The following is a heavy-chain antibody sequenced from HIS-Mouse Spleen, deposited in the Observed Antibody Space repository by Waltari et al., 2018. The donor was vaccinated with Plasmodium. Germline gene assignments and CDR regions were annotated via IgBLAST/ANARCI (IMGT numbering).Heavy chain of an antibody. CDR3: ASSWYWYFDL. CDR1: GLPLSSYW. D-gene: IGHD6-13*01. Sequence: EVQLVESGGGLVQPGGSLRLSCAASGLPLSSYWMSWVRQPPGKGLEWVANIKQDGSEKYYVDSVKGRFTISRDNAKNSLYLQMNSLRAEDTAVYYCASSWYWYFDLWGRGTLVTVSS. V-gene: IGHV3-7*01. J-gene: IGHJ2*01. CDR2: IKQDGSEK.